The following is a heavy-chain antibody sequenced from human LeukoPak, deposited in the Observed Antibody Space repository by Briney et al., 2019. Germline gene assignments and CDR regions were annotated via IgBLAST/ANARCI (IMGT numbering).Heavy chain of an antibody. CDR1: GFTFSSYW. D-gene: IGHD6-13*01. CDR3: AKDLGSWSSYYYYYGMDV. CDR2: IKQDGSEK. J-gene: IGHJ6*02. Sequence: GGSLRLSCAASGFTFSSYWMSWVRQAPGKGLEWVANIKQDGSEKYYVDSVKGRFTISRDNAKNSLYLQMNSLRAEDTAVYYCAKDLGSWSSYYYYYGMDVWGQGTTVTVSS. V-gene: IGHV3-7*03.